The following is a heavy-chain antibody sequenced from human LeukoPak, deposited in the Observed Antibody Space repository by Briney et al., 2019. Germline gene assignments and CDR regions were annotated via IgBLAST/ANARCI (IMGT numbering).Heavy chain of an antibody. J-gene: IGHJ4*02. CDR1: GFTFRSYA. Sequence: GGSLRLSCAASGFTFRSYAMSWVRQAPGKGLEWVSAISGSGGSTYYADSVKGRFTISRDNSKNTLYLQMNSLRAEDTAVYYCAKGPRDMVRGVLFDYWGQGTLVTVSS. CDR2: ISGSGGST. D-gene: IGHD3-10*01. CDR3: AKGPRDMVRGVLFDY. V-gene: IGHV3-23*01.